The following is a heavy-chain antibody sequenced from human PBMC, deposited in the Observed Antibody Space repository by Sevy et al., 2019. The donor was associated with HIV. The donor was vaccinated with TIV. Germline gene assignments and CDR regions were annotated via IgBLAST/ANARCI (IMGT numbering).Heavy chain of an antibody. V-gene: IGHV1-18*01. CDR3: ARGKSVQVIFGVVRYNYGMDV. CDR1: GYTLSSYG. Sequence: ASVKVSCKASGYTLSSYGISWVRQAPGQGLEWMGWINTYNGNTKYAQKLQGRITMTTDTATSTAYMEVRSLRSDDTAVYYCARGKSVQVIFGVVRYNYGMDVWGQGTSVTVSS. CDR2: INTYNGNT. J-gene: IGHJ6*02. D-gene: IGHD3-3*01.